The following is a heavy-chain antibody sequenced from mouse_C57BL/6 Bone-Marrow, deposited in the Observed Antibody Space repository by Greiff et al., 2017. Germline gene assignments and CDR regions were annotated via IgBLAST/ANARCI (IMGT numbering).Heavy chain of an antibody. CDR3: ARLAGTYFDY. Sequence: EVQRVESGGDLVKPGGSLKLSCAASGFTFSSYGMSWVRQTPDKRLEWVATISSGGSYTYYPDSVKGRFTISRDNAKNPLYLQMSSLKSEDTAMYYCARLAGTYFDYWGQGTTLTVSS. CDR2: ISSGGSYT. CDR1: GFTFSSYG. J-gene: IGHJ2*01. D-gene: IGHD4-1*01. V-gene: IGHV5-6*01.